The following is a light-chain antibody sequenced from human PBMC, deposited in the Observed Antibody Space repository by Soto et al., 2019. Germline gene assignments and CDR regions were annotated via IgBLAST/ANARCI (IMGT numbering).Light chain of an antibody. Sequence: QSVLTQPASVSGSPGQSITISCTGTSSDVDGYNYVSWYQQHPGKAPKLMIYEVSNRPSGVSNRFSGSKSGNTASLTISGLXAEDEADYYCSSYTSSSTPYVFGTGTKVTVL. J-gene: IGLJ1*01. CDR1: SSDVDGYNY. V-gene: IGLV2-14*01. CDR3: SSYTSSSTPYV. CDR2: EVS.